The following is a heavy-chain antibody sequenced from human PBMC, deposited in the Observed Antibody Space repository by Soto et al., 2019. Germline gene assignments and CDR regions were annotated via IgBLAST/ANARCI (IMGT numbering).Heavy chain of an antibody. D-gene: IGHD3-22*01. CDR2: IYYDGTT. CDR1: SGSISSTSYY. V-gene: IGHV4-39*01. J-gene: IGHJ6*02. CDR3: ARKGRNTKIVLVKHYAADF. Sequence: SETLSLTCTVSSGSISSTSYYWAWIRQPPGKGLELIGAIYYDGTTYYTESLKSRVSISVDTSKNQFSLKVNSVTAADTAVYFCARKGRNTKIVLVKHYAADFWGQGTAVTVSS.